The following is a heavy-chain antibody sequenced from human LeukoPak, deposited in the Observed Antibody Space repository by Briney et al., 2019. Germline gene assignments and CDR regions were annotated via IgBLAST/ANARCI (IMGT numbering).Heavy chain of an antibody. J-gene: IGHJ4*02. CDR3: ARGNGYYDSSGYPY. D-gene: IGHD3-22*01. Sequence: ASVKVSCKASGGTFSSYAISWVRQAPGQGLEWMGWISAYNGNTNYAQKLQGRVTMTTDTSTSTAYMELRSLRSDDTAVYYCARGNGYYDSSGYPYWGQGTLVTVSS. CDR1: GGTFSSYA. V-gene: IGHV1-18*01. CDR2: ISAYNGNT.